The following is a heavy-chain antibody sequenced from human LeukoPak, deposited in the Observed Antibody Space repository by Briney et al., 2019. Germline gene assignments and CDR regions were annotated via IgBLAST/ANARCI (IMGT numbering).Heavy chain of an antibody. CDR1: GFTFSSYA. D-gene: IGHD4-11*01. CDR3: AKGPNGDSNYFFDY. CDR2: ITSDGGST. V-gene: IGHV3-23*01. Sequence: GGSLRLSCAVSGFTFSSYAMSWVRQAPEKGLGWGSVITSDGGSTHYAASVKGRFTVTRDNSKNTLYLQMNSLRAEDTAVYYCAKGPNGDSNYFFDYWGQGTLVTVSS. J-gene: IGHJ4*02.